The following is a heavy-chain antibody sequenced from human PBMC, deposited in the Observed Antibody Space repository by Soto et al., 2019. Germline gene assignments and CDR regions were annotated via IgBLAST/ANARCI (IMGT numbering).Heavy chain of an antibody. CDR3: AREEVPQWFSRGYYGMDV. CDR1: GGSFSGYY. J-gene: IGHJ6*02. D-gene: IGHD2-8*01. CDR2: INHSGTT. Sequence: ASETLSLTCAVSGGSFSGYYWGWFRQPPGKGLEWIGEINHSGTTSYNPPLKSRVTISVDSSKNQLSLKLSSVTAADTAVYFCAREEVPQWFSRGYYGMDVWGQGTTVTVSS. V-gene: IGHV4-34*01.